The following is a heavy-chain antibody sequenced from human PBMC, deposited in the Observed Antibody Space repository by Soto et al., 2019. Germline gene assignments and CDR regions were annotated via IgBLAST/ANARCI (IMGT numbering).Heavy chain of an antibody. CDR1: GGSISGSSYY. V-gene: IGHV4-39*01. Sequence: PSETLSLTCTVSGGSISGSSYYWGWIRQPPGKGLEWIGSIYYSGSTYYNPSLKSRVTISVDTSKNQFSLKLSSVTAADTAVYYCARSIAAAGFDDYWGQGTLVTVSS. CDR2: IYYSGST. D-gene: IGHD6-13*01. CDR3: ARSIAAAGFDDY. J-gene: IGHJ4*02.